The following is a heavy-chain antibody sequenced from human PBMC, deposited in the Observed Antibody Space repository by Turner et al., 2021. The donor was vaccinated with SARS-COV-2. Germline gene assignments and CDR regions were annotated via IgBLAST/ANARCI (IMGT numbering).Heavy chain of an antibody. V-gene: IGHV4-59*01. CDR2: IYYSGST. D-gene: IGHD3-10*01. CDR3: ARAREVRGAPYYNGMDV. Sequence: QVQLQESGPGLVKPSETLSLICSVSGDSIRGYFWTWIRQPPGKGLEWIGYIYYSGSTNYNSSLKSRVTISADTSKNQVSLRLSSVTAADTAVYYCARAREVRGAPYYNGMDVWGQGTTVTVSS. J-gene: IGHJ6*02. CDR1: GDSIRGYF.